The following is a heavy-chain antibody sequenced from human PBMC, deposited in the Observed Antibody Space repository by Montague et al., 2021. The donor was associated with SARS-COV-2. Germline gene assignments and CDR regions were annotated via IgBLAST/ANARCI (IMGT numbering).Heavy chain of an antibody. Sequence: TLSLTCTVPGGSISSDSYYWSWIRQPAGKGLEWIGRVYTTGSTNYKPSQKSRVTISVDTSRNQSSLRMTSVTAADTAMYYCARAVIYGGYAFAYFDFWGQGVLVTVSS. CDR1: GGSISSDSYY. D-gene: IGHD5-12*01. CDR3: ARAVIYGGYAFAYFDF. J-gene: IGHJ4*02. V-gene: IGHV4-61*02. CDR2: VYTTGST.